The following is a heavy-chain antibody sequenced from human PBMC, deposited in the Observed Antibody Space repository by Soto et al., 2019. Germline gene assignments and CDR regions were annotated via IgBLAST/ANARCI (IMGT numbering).Heavy chain of an antibody. CDR2: IYATGTT. CDR3: VRDGAKTLRDWFDP. D-gene: IGHD1-26*01. CDR1: GASISGFY. V-gene: IGHV4-4*07. J-gene: IGHJ5*02. Sequence: PSETLSLTCTVSGASISGFYWSWIRKSAGKGLEWIGRIYATGTTDYNPSLKSRVMMSVDTSKKQFSLKLRSVAAAATAVHYCVRDGAKTLRDWFDPWGQGISVTVSS.